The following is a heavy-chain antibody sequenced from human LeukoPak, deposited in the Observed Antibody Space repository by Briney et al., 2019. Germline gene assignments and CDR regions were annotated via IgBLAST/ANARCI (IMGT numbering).Heavy chain of an antibody. CDR1: GFIFSSHW. V-gene: IGHV3-7*01. D-gene: IGHD1-14*01. Sequence: PGGSLRLSCAASGFIFSSHWMSWVRQAPGKGLEWVASIKEDGSENSYMDSVKGRFTISRDNAKNSLYLQMNSLRAEDTAVYYCARGRTTFDYWGQGTQVTVSS. CDR3: ARGRTTFDY. CDR2: IKEDGSEN. J-gene: IGHJ4*02.